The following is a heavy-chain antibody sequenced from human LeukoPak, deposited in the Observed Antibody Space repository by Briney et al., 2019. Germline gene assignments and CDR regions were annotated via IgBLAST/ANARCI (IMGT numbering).Heavy chain of an antibody. D-gene: IGHD2-21*01. CDR1: GFTFSNYA. J-gene: IGHJ4*02. V-gene: IGHV3-23*01. CDR2: ISGSGGNT. CDR3: ATEKGDSPDY. Sequence: GGSLRLSCAASGFTFSNYAMSWVRQAPGKGLEWVSGISGSGGNTYHADSVRGRFTISRDNSKNTLYVQMNNLRAEDTAVYYCATEKGDSPDYWGQGTLVTVSS.